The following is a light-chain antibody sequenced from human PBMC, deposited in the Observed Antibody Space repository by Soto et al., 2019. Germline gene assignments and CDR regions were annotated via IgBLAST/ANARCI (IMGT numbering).Light chain of an antibody. CDR2: GAS. CDR3: HQRSNRPLP. V-gene: IGKV3-11*01. J-gene: IGKJ4*01. CDR1: QPVSSS. Sequence: EIVLTQSPATLSVSPGERATLSCRASQPVSSSLDWYQQKFGQAPRLLIFGASNRATGIPARFSGSGSGTDFTLTISSLEPEDFAVYYCHQRSNRPLPFGGGPKVEIK.